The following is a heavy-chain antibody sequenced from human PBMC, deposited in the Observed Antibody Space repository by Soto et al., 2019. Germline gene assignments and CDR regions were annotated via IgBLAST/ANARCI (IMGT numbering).Heavy chain of an antibody. D-gene: IGHD2-2*01. CDR2: INGGNGDT. J-gene: IGHJ4*02. Sequence: ASVKVSCKASGYTFTGYAIHWVRQAPGQRLEWMGWINGGNGDTKYSQKFQSRVTITRDTSASTAYMELTSLGSEDTALYHCARGYCSSTSCQYYFDYWGQGTPVTVSS. CDR1: GYTFTGYA. CDR3: ARGYCSSTSCQYYFDY. V-gene: IGHV1-3*01.